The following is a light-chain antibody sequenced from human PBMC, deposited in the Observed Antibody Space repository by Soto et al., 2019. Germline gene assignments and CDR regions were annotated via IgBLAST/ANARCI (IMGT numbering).Light chain of an antibody. J-gene: IGKJ4*01. V-gene: IGKV1-5*01. CDR3: QQYNSYPLT. Sequence: DIQMTQSPSTVSAYVGDSVTITCRASQSITTWLAWYQQRPGKAPKLLIYDVSSLQSGVPSRFSGSGSGTEFTLTISSLQPDDFATYYCQQYNSYPLTFGGGTRVDI. CDR2: DVS. CDR1: QSITTW.